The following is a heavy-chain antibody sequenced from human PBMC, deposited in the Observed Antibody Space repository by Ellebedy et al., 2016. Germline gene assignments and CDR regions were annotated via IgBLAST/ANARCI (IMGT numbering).Heavy chain of an antibody. CDR3: AAYDYSDRCVIDS. J-gene: IGHJ4*02. Sequence: SETLSLXCSVSGDPISGVKYYWSWIRQHPGQGLEWIGYVSDRGTTYYNPSLRGRLGISRDSTTRQFSLSLTSVTAADTAVYFCAAYDYSDRCVIDSWGRGTLVTVSA. D-gene: IGHD4-17*01. V-gene: IGHV4-31*03. CDR1: GDPISGVKYY. CDR2: VSDRGTT.